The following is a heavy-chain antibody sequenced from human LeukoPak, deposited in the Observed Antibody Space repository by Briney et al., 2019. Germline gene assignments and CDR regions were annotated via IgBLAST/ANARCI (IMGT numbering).Heavy chain of an antibody. CDR3: ARGRYGVYFDY. J-gene: IGHJ4*02. CDR1: GFTVSSNY. CDR2: IYSGGST. V-gene: IGHV3-53*01. Sequence: PGGSLRLSCAASGFTVSSNYMSWVRQAPGKGLEWVSVIYSGGSTYYADSVKGRFTISRDNSKNTLYLQMNSLRAEDTAVYYCARGRYGVYFDYWGRGTLVTVSS. D-gene: IGHD4-17*01.